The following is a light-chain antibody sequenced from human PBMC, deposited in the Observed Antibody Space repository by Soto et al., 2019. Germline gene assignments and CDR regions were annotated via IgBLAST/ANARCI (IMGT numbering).Light chain of an antibody. J-gene: IGKJ1*01. Sequence: DIQMTQSPSSLSASVGDTVTITCRASQSITSYLNWYQQKPGKAPKLLIYAASSLQSGVPSRFSGSGSGTDFTVTISSLQPEDFATYYCQQSYSTPRTFGQGTKVEI. V-gene: IGKV1-39*01. CDR2: AAS. CDR1: QSITSY. CDR3: QQSYSTPRT.